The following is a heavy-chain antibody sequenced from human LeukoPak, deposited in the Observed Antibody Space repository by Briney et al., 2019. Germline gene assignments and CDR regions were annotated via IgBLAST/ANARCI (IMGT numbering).Heavy chain of an antibody. CDR2: IIPIFGTA. V-gene: IGHV1-69*06. CDR3: ARGRIAVGFPYYMDV. D-gene: IGHD6-19*01. Sequence: RASVKVSCKASGGTFSSYAISWVRQAPGQGLEWMGGIIPIFGTANYAQKFQGRVTITADKSTSTAYMELSSLRSEDTAVYYCARGRIAVGFPYYMDVWGKGTTVTISS. J-gene: IGHJ6*03. CDR1: GGTFSSYA.